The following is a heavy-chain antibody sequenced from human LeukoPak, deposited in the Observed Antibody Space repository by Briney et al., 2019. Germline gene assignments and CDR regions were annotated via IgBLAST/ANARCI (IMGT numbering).Heavy chain of an antibody. CDR1: GYTFTSYY. D-gene: IGHD4-17*01. V-gene: IGHV1-46*01. CDR2: INPSGCST. J-gene: IGHJ3*01. Sequence: GSSVTVSCKASGYTFTSYYMHWVGQAPGQGLDWVGIINPSGCSTSYAQKFQGRVTMTRDTSTSTAYMQLSSLRSEDADVYYCARDEDGDYFSLWGQGTMVNVSS. CDR3: ARDEDGDYFSL.